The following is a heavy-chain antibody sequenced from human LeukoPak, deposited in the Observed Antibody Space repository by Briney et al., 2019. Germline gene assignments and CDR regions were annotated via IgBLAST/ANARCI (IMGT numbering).Heavy chain of an antibody. D-gene: IGHD5-24*01. V-gene: IGHV3-7*04. CDR3: TRVGYIDEGIDY. J-gene: IGHJ4*02. Sequence: GGSLRLSCAASGFPFSSYWMTWVRQAPGKGLEWVANIKQDGSKKSYVDSVKGRFTISRDDAKNSLYLQMNSLRAEDTAIYYCTRVGYIDEGIDYWGQGTLVTVSS. CDR2: IKQDGSKK. CDR1: GFPFSSYW.